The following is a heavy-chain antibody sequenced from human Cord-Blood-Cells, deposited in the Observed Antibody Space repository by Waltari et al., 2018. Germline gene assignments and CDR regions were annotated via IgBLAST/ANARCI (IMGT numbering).Heavy chain of an antibody. CDR2: IFPIFGTA. D-gene: IGHD3-10*01. Sequence: QGLEWMGGIFPIFGTANYAQKFQGRVTITADESTSTAYMELSSLRSEDTAVYYCVRDPLGYYGSGSYYNWFDPWGQGTLVTVSS. CDR3: VRDPLGYYGSGSYYNWFDP. J-gene: IGHJ5*02. V-gene: IGHV1-69*01.